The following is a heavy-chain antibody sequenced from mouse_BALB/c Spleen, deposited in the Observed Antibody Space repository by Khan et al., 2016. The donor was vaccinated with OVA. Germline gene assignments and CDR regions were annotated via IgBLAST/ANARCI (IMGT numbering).Heavy chain of an antibody. J-gene: IGHJ3*01. CDR1: GFSLTTYG. V-gene: IGHV2-2*02. Sequence: QVQLKESGPGLVQPSQSLSITCTVSGFSLTTYGVHWVRQSPGKGLEWLGVIWSGGSTDYNAAFISRLTISKDSSKSQVFFKMNSLQVNDTAISYCARNYDYDEGLAYWGHGTLVTVSA. D-gene: IGHD2-4*01. CDR3: ARNYDYDEGLAY. CDR2: IWSGGST.